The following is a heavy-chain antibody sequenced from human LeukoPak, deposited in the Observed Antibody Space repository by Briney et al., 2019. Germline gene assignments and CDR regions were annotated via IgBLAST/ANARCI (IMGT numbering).Heavy chain of an antibody. CDR3: AKSSYSSSSRGDFDY. J-gene: IGHJ4*02. D-gene: IGHD6-6*01. V-gene: IGHV3-21*04. Sequence: GGSLRLSCAASGFTFSSYSMNWVRQAPGKGLEWVSSISSSSSYIYYADSVKGRFTISRDNAKNSLYLQMNSLRAEDMALYYCAKSSYSSSSRGDFDYWGQGTLVTVSS. CDR1: GFTFSSYS. CDR2: ISSSSSYI.